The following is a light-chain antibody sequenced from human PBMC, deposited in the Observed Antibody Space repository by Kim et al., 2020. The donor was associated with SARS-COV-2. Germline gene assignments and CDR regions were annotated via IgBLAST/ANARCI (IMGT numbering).Light chain of an antibody. CDR1: SSNIGSNT. CDR2: SNN. J-gene: IGLJ2*01. CDR3: AAWYDSLNGVV. V-gene: IGLV1-44*01. Sequence: LTQPPSASGTPGQRVTISCSGSSSNIGSNTVNWYQQLPGTAPKLLIYSNNQRPSGVPDRFSGSKSGTSASLAISGLQSEDEADYYCAAWYDSLNGVVFGGGTQLTVL.